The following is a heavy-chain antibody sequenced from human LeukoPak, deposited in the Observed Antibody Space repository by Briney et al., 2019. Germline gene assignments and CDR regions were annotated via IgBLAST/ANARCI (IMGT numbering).Heavy chain of an antibody. CDR3: ARRGHGNSSSWYRGWARGQDWFDP. Sequence: SETLSLTCTVSGGSIGSSSYYWGWIRQPPGKGLEWIGSIYYSGSTYYDPSLKSRVTISVDTSKNQFSLKLSSVTAADTAVYYCARRGHGNSSSWYRGWARGQDWFDPWGQGTLVTVSS. V-gene: IGHV4-39*01. CDR1: GGSIGSSSYY. CDR2: IYYSGST. J-gene: IGHJ5*02. D-gene: IGHD6-13*01.